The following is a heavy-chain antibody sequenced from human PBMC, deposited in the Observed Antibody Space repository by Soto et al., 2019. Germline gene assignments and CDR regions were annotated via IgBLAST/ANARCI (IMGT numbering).Heavy chain of an antibody. J-gene: IGHJ4*02. Sequence: QITLKESGPTLVKPTQTLTLTCTFSGFSLSTSGVGVGWIRQPPGKALEWLALIYWNDDKRYSPSLKSRLTITKDTSKNQVVLTMTNMDPVDTATYYCVHRGGYSSSWYMTHPDYWGQGTLVTVSS. V-gene: IGHV2-5*01. CDR2: IYWNDDK. D-gene: IGHD6-13*01. CDR1: GFSLSTSGVG. CDR3: VHRGGYSSSWYMTHPDY.